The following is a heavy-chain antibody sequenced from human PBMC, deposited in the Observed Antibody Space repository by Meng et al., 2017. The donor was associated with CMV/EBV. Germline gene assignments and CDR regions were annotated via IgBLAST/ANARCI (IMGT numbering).Heavy chain of an antibody. CDR3: AKGQAYDIRSNWFDP. D-gene: IGHD3-9*01. J-gene: IGHJ5*02. V-gene: IGHV3-74*01. CDR2: INSDGSST. Sequence: GGSLRLSCAASGFTFSSYWMHWVRQAPGKGLVWVSRINSDGSSTSYADSVKGRFTISRDNAKNTLYLQMNSLRAEDTALYYCAKGQAYDIRSNWFDPWGQGTLVTVSS. CDR1: GFTFSSYW.